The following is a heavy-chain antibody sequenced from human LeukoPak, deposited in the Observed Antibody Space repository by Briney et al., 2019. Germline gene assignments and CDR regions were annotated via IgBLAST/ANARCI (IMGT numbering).Heavy chain of an antibody. CDR1: GGSISSYY. CDR3: AKSNGYGLVDI. Sequence: SETLSLTCTVSGGSISSYYWSWIRQPAGKGLEWIGRIYTSGSTNYSPSLKSRVSISVDTSKNQFSLKLTSVTAADTAVYYCAKSNGYGLVDIWGQGTMVTVSS. D-gene: IGHD3-10*01. V-gene: IGHV4-4*07. J-gene: IGHJ3*02. CDR2: IYTSGST.